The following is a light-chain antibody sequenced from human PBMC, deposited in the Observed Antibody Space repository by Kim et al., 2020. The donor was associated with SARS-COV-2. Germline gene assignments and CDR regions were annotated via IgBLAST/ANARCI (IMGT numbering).Light chain of an antibody. CDR1: QTIISS. V-gene: IGKV1-5*03. Sequence: LSASVGDRVTITCRASQTIISSLAWFQQKPGKAPKLLIYKVSTLQSGVPTRFSGSGSGTEFTLTISSLQPDDFATYYCQQYAIYSTFGQGTKLEI. CDR3: QQYAIYST. J-gene: IGKJ2*01. CDR2: KVS.